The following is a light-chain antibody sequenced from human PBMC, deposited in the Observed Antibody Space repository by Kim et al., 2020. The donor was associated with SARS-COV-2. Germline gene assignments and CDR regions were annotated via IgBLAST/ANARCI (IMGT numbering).Light chain of an antibody. Sequence: PAERPPLPCRAAQRVSSNYLAGCQQEPGQAPRILIYGASSSTTGIPDGFSGSGSGTAFTLIISRLEPEDVAMEYCRQYGSSPPLTFGGGTRVDIK. V-gene: IGKV3-20*01. CDR3: RQYGSSPPLT. J-gene: IGKJ4*01. CDR2: GAS. CDR1: QRVSSNY.